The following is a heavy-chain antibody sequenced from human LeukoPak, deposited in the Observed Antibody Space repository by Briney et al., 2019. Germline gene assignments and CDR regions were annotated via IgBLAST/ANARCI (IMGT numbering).Heavy chain of an antibody. CDR3: ATAWPSMEVVPAAIGLGGYYYYYYGMDV. V-gene: IGHV1-8*01. D-gene: IGHD2-2*01. CDR1: GYTFTSYD. Sequence: GASVKVSCKASGYTFTSYDINWVRQAAGQGLEWMGWMNPNSGNTGYAQKFQGRVTMTRNTSISTAYMELSSLRSEDTAVYYCATAWPSMEVVPAAIGLGGYYYYYYGMDVWGQGTTVTVSS. J-gene: IGHJ6*02. CDR2: MNPNSGNT.